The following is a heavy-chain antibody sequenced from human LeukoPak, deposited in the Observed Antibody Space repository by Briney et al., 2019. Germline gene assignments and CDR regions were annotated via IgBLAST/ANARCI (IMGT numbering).Heavy chain of an antibody. CDR2: IYNDGST. Sequence: GGSLRLSCAASGFTVSSHYMSWVRQASGKGLEWVSVIYNDGSTYYADSVKGRFTISRDNSKNTLYLQMNSLRAGDTAVYYCARDRYDFWSGYYNDYGMDVWGQGTTVTVSS. CDR1: GFTVSSHY. J-gene: IGHJ6*02. D-gene: IGHD3-3*01. CDR3: ARDRYDFWSGYYNDYGMDV. V-gene: IGHV3-66*01.